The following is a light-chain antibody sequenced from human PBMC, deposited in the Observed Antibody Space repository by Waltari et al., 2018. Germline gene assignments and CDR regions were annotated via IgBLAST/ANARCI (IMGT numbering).Light chain of an antibody. CDR1: QNVLYSTNNKNY. V-gene: IGKV4-1*01. CDR3: HQYSSSSRT. Sequence: DVVMTQSPDSLAVSLGERVTINCKSSQNVLYSTNNKNYCSWYQQKPGQPPKLLIYWASNRVSGVPDRFSGSGSGTDFTLTISSLQAEDVAIYYCHQYSSSSRTFGQGTKLEIK. CDR2: WAS. J-gene: IGKJ2*01.